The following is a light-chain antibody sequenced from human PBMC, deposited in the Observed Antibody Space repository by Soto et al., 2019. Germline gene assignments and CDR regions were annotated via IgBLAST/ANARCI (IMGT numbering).Light chain of an antibody. CDR1: QSISSW. J-gene: IGKJ4*01. Sequence: DIPMTQSPSTLSASVGDRVTITCRASQSISSWLAWYQQKPGKAPKRLIYKASSLESGVPSRFSGSGSGTEFTLTISSLQPDDFATDYCQQYNSYILTFGGGTKVEIK. CDR3: QQYNSYILT. V-gene: IGKV1-5*03. CDR2: KAS.